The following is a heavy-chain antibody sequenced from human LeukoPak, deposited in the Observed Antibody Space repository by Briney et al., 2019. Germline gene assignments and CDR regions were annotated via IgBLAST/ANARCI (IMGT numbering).Heavy chain of an antibody. D-gene: IGHD6-19*01. CDR3: ARYSSRAAFDY. Sequence: ASVKVSCKASGYTFTSYDINWVRQATGQGLEWMGWMNPNSGNTGYAQKFRGRVTMTRNTSISTAYMELSSLRSEDTAVYYCARYSSRAAFDYWGQGTLVTVSS. V-gene: IGHV1-8*01. CDR1: GYTFTSYD. J-gene: IGHJ4*02. CDR2: MNPNSGNT.